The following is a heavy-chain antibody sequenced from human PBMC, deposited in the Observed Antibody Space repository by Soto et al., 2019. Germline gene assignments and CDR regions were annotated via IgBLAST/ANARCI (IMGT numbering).Heavy chain of an antibody. D-gene: IGHD5-12*01. J-gene: IGHJ4*02. CDR2: INAGNGNT. Sequence: ASVKVSCKASGYTFTNYAIHWVRQAPGQRLEWMGWINAGNGNTKYSQKFQGRVTITRDTSASTAYMELSSLRSEDTAVYYCAKGGYSGHDFFDYWGQGTLVTVSS. V-gene: IGHV1-3*01. CDR1: GYTFTNYA. CDR3: AKGGYSGHDFFDY.